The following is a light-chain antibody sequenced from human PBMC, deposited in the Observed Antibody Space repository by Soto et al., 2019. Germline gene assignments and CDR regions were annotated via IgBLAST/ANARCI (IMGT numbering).Light chain of an antibody. V-gene: IGKV3-20*01. CDR3: QKYDTSPYT. CDR1: QTVIKNY. CDR2: GAS. J-gene: IGKJ2*01. Sequence: ESVLTQSPGTRSLSPGERATLSCRASQTVIKNYLAWYQRKPGQAPRLLIYGASNRATGIPDRFSGDGSGTDFTLTINRLEAEDSALYYCQKYDTSPYTFGQGTKLEIK.